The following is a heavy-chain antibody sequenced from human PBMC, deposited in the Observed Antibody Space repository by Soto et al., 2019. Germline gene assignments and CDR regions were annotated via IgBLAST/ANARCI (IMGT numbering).Heavy chain of an antibody. CDR3: AREGNLGRWIQPLDS. J-gene: IGHJ4*02. D-gene: IGHD2-2*03. Sequence: SETLSLTFTVSCDSISSYSWSWIRQPPWQGLEWIGHIHYNGNTNSSPSLNSRVTMSVDTSKNHFSLKLISVTTADTAVYFCAREGNLGRWIQPLDSWGQGTLVTVSS. V-gene: IGHV4-59*01. CDR1: CDSISSYS. CDR2: IHYNGNT.